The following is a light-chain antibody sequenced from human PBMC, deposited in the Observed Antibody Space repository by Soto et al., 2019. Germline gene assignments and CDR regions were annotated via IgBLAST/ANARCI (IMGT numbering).Light chain of an antibody. CDR3: QQFNKWPLT. V-gene: IGKV3-15*01. J-gene: IGKJ4*01. Sequence: EIVMTQSPANLSVSPGERATLSCRASQTIYNNVAWYQQRPGQAPRLLIYDASTRATSVPARFSGSGSGTDSTLSISDLQSADCAVYYCQQFNKWPLTFGGGTKVDIK. CDR2: DAS. CDR1: QTIYNN.